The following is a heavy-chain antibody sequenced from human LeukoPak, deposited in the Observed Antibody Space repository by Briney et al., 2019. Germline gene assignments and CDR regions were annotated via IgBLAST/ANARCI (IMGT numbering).Heavy chain of an antibody. CDR3: ARITLVAGTGGIDY. CDR2: IDWDDDK. J-gene: IGHJ4*02. CDR1: GFSLITSGMC. Sequence: RRSGPTLVNPTQTLTLTCSFSGFSLITSGMCVSWIRQPPGKALEWLARIDWDDDKYYNTSLKTRLTISKDTSKNQAVLTMTNMDPVDTATYYCARITLVAGTGGIDYWGQGTLVTVSS. V-gene: IGHV2-70*11. D-gene: IGHD6-19*01.